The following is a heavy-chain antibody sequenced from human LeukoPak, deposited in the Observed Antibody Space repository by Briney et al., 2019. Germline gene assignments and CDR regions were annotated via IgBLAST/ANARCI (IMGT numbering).Heavy chain of an antibody. CDR2: IGTEGDT. CDR1: GFTFSNYD. V-gene: IGHV3-13*01. CDR3: ARTGGMDV. J-gene: IGHJ6*02. Sequence: GGSLRLSCAASGFTFSNYDLHWVRQATGKGLEWVSAIGTEGDTYYADSVKGRFTISREDAKNSCYLQLNSLRAGDTAVYYCARTGGMDVWGQGTTVTVSS.